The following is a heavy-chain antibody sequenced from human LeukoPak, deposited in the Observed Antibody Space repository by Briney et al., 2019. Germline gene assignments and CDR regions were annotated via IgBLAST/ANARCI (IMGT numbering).Heavy chain of an antibody. CDR3: ARDEPTEGAYFDY. CDR1: GFTFSSYA. Sequence: GGSLRLSCAASGFTFSSYAMQWVRQAPGKGLEWVAVISYDGSNKYYADSVKGRFTISRDNSKNTLYLQMNSLRAEDTAVYYCARDEPTEGAYFDYWGQGTLVTVSS. V-gene: IGHV3-30-3*01. CDR2: ISYDGSNK. D-gene: IGHD3-16*01. J-gene: IGHJ4*02.